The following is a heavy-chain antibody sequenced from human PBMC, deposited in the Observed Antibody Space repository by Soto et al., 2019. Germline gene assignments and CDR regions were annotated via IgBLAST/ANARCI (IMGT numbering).Heavy chain of an antibody. CDR2: MQPSTGWT. CDR1: GYSFTSLD. CDR3: ARGVSAGFDY. J-gene: IGHJ4*02. Sequence: QVQLVQSGAEVREPGASVKVSCKAAGYSFTSLDINWVRQTAGQGLEWRGWMQPSTGWTGYAQKFQGSVTITRDTSINKAYMALNTLTSDDTAVYYSARGVSAGFDYWGQGTLVTVSS. D-gene: IGHD6-19*01. V-gene: IGHV1-8*01.